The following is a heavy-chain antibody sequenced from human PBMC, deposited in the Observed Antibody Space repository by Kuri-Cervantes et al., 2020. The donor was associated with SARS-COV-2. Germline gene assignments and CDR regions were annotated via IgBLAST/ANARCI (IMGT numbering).Heavy chain of an antibody. CDR2: INHSGST. CDR3: ARHSRVTPLDH. Sequence: SETLSLTCAVYGGSFSGYYWSWIRQPPGKGLEWIGEINHSGSTNYNPSLKSRVTVSVDTSKNQFSLKLSSVTAADTAVYHCARHSRVTPLDHWGQGTLVTVSS. D-gene: IGHD4-23*01. V-gene: IGHV4-34*01. J-gene: IGHJ4*02. CDR1: GGSFSGYY.